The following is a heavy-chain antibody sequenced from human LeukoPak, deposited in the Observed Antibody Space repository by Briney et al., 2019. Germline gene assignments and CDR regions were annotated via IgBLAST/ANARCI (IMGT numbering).Heavy chain of an antibody. CDR3: VAAFGGVIPTEGVY. D-gene: IGHD3-16*02. J-gene: IGHJ4*02. CDR2: MNPNSGNT. V-gene: IGHV1-8*01. Sequence: ASVKVSCKASGYTFTNSDINWVRQTTGQGLEWMGWMNPNSGNTGYAQKFQDRVTMTRDTSISTAYMELNSLRSEDTAVYYCVAAFGGVIPTEGVYWGQGTLVTVSS. CDR1: GYTFTNSD.